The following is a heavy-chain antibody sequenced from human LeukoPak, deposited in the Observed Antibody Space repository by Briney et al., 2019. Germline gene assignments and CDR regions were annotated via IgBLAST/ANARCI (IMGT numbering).Heavy chain of an antibody. J-gene: IGHJ5*02. D-gene: IGHD2-2*01. V-gene: IGHV1-46*01. CDR1: GYTFTSYY. CDR3: AREDCSSTSCYGFDP. CDR2: INPSGGST. Sequence: ASVKVSCKASGYTFTSYYMHWVRQAPGQGLEWMGIINPSGGSTSYAQKFQGRVTMTRDMSTSTVYMELSSLISEDTAVYYCAREDCSSTSCYGFDPWGQGTLVTVSS.